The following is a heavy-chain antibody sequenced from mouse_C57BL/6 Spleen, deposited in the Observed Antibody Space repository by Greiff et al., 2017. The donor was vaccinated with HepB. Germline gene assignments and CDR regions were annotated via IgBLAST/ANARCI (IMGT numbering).Heavy chain of an antibody. CDR2: INPSNGGT. V-gene: IGHV1-53*01. CDR3: AREGPYYYGAGDY. Sequence: QVHVKQPGTELVKPGASVKLSCKASGYTFTSYWMHWAKQRPGQGLEWIGNINPSNGGTNYNEKFKSKATLTVDKSSSTAYMQLSSLTSEDSAVYYCAREGPYYYGAGDYWGQGTSVTVSS. CDR1: GYTFTSYW. D-gene: IGHD1-1*01. J-gene: IGHJ4*01.